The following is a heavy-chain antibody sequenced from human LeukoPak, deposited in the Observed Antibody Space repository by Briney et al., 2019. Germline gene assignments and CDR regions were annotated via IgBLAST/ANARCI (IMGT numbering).Heavy chain of an antibody. J-gene: IGHJ5*02. CDR1: GFTFDEYA. CDR2: ISGDAVNT. Sequence: GGSLRLSCAASGFTFDEYAMHWVRQAPGKGLEWVSLISGDAVNTYYADSVKGRFTISRDNSKDSLYLQMNSLETEDTALYYCAKDLGPTGAGWFDPWGQGRLVTVSS. V-gene: IGHV3-43*02. CDR3: AKDLGPTGAGWFDP. D-gene: IGHD1-14*01.